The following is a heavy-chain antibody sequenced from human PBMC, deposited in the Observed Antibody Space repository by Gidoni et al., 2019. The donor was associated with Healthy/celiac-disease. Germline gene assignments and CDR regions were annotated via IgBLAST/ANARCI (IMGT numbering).Heavy chain of an antibody. CDR1: GGSISSYY. V-gene: IGHV4-59*08. Sequence: QVQLQESGPGLVKPSETLSLTCTVSGGSISSYYWSWIRQPPGEGLEWIGYIYYSGSTNYNPSLKSRVTISVDTSKNQFSLKLSSVTAADTAVYYCARAGFGESPFDYWGQGTLVTVSS. D-gene: IGHD3-10*01. CDR3: ARAGFGESPFDY. J-gene: IGHJ4*02. CDR2: IYYSGST.